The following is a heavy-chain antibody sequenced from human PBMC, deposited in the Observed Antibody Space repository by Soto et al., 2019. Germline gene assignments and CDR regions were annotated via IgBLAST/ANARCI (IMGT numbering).Heavy chain of an antibody. CDR3: ARRYSSSSDAFDI. J-gene: IGHJ3*02. Sequence: QVQLQESGPGLGKPSETLSLTCTASGGSISSYYWSWIRQPPGRGLEWIGYIYYSGSTNYTPSLQSRSTISVDTSNNHCSLKLSSVTAADPAVYYCARRYSSSSDAFDIWGQGTMVTVSS. CDR1: GGSISSYY. V-gene: IGHV4-59*08. D-gene: IGHD6-6*01. CDR2: IYYSGST.